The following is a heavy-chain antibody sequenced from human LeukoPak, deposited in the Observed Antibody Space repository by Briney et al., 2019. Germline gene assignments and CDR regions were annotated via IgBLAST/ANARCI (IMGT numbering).Heavy chain of an antibody. CDR2: ISSSGSTI. J-gene: IGHJ4*02. V-gene: IGHV3-11*04. D-gene: IGHD3-22*01. Sequence: GGSLRLSCAASGFTFSDYYMSWIRQAPGKGLDWVSYISSSGSTIYYADSVKGRFTISRDNAKNSLYLQMNSLRAEDTAVYYCARDLTEYYYDSSGYHGGDYWGQGTLVTVSS. CDR3: ARDLTEYYYDSSGYHGGDY. CDR1: GFTFSDYY.